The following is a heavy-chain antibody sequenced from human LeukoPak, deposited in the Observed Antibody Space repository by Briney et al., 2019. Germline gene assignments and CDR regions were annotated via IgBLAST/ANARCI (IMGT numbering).Heavy chain of an antibody. Sequence: GGSLRLSCAASGFTFSSYAMHWVRQAPGKGLEWVAVISYDGSNKYYADSVKGRFTISRDNSKNTLYLQMNSLRAEDTAVYYCARDYWDKYYFDYWGQGTLVTVSS. V-gene: IGHV3-30-3*01. D-gene: IGHD1-26*01. J-gene: IGHJ4*02. CDR3: ARDYWDKYYFDY. CDR2: ISYDGSNK. CDR1: GFTFSSYA.